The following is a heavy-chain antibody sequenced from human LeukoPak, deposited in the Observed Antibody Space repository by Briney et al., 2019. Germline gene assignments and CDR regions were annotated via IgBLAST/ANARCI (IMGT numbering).Heavy chain of an antibody. V-gene: IGHV1-46*01. J-gene: IGHJ5*02. CDR2: INPSGGST. CDR3: ARDRVDYGGNFDWFDP. Sequence: ASVKVSCKASGYTFTSYYIHWVRHAPGQGLEWKGIINPSGGSTSYAQKFQGRVTMTRDMSTSTVYMELSGLRSEDTAVYYCARDRVDYGGNFDWFDPWGQGTLVTVSS. CDR1: GYTFTSYY. D-gene: IGHD4-23*01.